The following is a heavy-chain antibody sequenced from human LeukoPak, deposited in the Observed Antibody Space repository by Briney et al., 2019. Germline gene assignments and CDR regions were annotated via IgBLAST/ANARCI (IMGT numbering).Heavy chain of an antibody. V-gene: IGHV4-61*02. CDR3: ARFSPDYYDSSGPTYAFDI. CDR2: IYTSGST. D-gene: IGHD3-22*01. Sequence: SETLSLTCTVSGGSISSGSYYWSWIRQPAGKGLEWIGRIYTSGSTNYNPSLKSRVTISVDTSKNQFSLKLSSVTAADTAVYYCARFSPDYYDSSGPTYAFDIWGQGTMVTVSS. J-gene: IGHJ3*02. CDR1: GGSISSGSYY.